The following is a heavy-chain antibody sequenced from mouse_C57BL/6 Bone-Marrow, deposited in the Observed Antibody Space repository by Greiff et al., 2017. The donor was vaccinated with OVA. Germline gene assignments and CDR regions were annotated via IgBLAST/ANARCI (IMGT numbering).Heavy chain of an antibody. J-gene: IGHJ3*01. CDR2: IDPSDSYT. CDR1: GYTFTSYW. CDR3: ARVGYYYGNFFAY. Sequence: QVQLQQPGAELVKPGASVKLSCKASGYTFTSYWMQWVKQRPGQGLEWIGEIDPSDSYTNYNQKFKGKATLTVDTSSSTAYMQRSSLTSEDSAVYYCARVGYYYGNFFAYWGQGTLVTVSA. D-gene: IGHD1-1*01. V-gene: IGHV1-50*01.